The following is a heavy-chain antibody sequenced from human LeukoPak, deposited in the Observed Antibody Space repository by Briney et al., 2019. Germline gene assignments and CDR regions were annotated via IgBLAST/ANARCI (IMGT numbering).Heavy chain of an antibody. CDR3: ARVRYSGYETNDY. V-gene: IGHV3-7*01. CDR2: IKKDGSEK. J-gene: IGHJ4*02. Sequence: GGALRLSFAAPGFTFSSYWMTWVPQAPGKGLELGANIKKDGSEKYYVESVKGRLTISRDNAKNSLYLQMNSLRAEDTAVYYCARVRYSGYETNDYWGQGTLVTVSS. D-gene: IGHD5-12*01. CDR1: GFTFSSYW.